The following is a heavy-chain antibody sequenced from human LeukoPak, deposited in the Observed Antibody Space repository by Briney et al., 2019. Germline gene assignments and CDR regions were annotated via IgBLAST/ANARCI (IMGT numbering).Heavy chain of an antibody. D-gene: IGHD3-10*01. V-gene: IGHV3-30*04. Sequence: PGGSLRLSCAASGFTFSSYAMHWVRQAPGKGLEWVAVISYDGSNKYYADSVKGRFTISRDNSKNTLYLQMNSLRAEDTAVYYCARGGDNYYGSSLQLFDPWGQGTLVTVSS. CDR3: ARGGDNYYGSSLQLFDP. CDR1: GFTFSSYA. J-gene: IGHJ5*02. CDR2: ISYDGSNK.